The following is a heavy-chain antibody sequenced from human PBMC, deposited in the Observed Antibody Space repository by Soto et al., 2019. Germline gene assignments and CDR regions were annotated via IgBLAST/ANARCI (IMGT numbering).Heavy chain of an antibody. J-gene: IGHJ4*02. D-gene: IGHD3-9*01. CDR2: IYYSGST. CDR3: ARAISTGYNILTGYYMDY. CDR1: GGSVSSGAYY. Sequence: SETLSLTCSVSGGSVSSGAYYWSWIRQPPEKGLEWIGYIYYSGSTNYNPSLKSRVTISVDTSKNQFSLKLTSMTAADAAVYYCARAISTGYNILTGYYMDYWGQGSLVTVSS. V-gene: IGHV4-61*08.